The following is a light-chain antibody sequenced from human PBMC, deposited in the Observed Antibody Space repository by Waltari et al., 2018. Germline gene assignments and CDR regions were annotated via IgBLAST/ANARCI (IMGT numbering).Light chain of an antibody. Sequence: AVQMTQSPSSLSASVGDRVNITCRASRGVGSDLSWYQQKAGTAPKLLIYAISTLQSGVPSRFSGSGSATDFTLTISNLQPEDFATYYCLQDSYKPYSFGPGTKLEIK. V-gene: IGKV1-6*01. J-gene: IGKJ2*03. CDR2: AIS. CDR3: LQDSYKPYS. CDR1: RGVGSD.